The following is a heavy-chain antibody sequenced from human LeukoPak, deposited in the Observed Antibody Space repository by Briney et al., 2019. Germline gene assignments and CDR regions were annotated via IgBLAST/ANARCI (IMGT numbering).Heavy chain of an antibody. D-gene: IGHD6-19*01. V-gene: IGHV1-24*01. Sequence: GASVKVSCKASGYTFTGYYMHWVRQAPGKGLEWMGGFDPEDGETIYAQKFQGRVTMTEDTSTDTAYMELSSLRSEDTAVYYCATVFLSGWYDYWGQGTLVTVSS. CDR1: GYTFTGYY. CDR2: FDPEDGET. CDR3: ATVFLSGWYDY. J-gene: IGHJ4*02.